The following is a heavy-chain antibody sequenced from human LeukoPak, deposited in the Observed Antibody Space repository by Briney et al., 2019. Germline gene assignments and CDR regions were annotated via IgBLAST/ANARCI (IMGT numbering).Heavy chain of an antibody. Sequence: GGSLRLSCAASGFTFSDYYMSWIRQAPGKGLEWVSYISSSGSSIYYADSVKGRSTISRDNAKNSLYLQMNSLRAEDTAVYYCARDYTSYGMDVWGQGTTVTVSS. J-gene: IGHJ6*02. V-gene: IGHV3-11*01. CDR2: ISSSGSSI. CDR3: ARDYTSYGMDV. CDR1: GFTFSDYY. D-gene: IGHD3-16*01.